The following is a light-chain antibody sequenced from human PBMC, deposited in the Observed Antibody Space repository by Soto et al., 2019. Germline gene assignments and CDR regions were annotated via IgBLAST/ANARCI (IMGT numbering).Light chain of an antibody. CDR1: QKISSRY. V-gene: IGKV3-15*01. Sequence: EIVLTQSPGTLSLSPVERATLSCMASQKISSRYLAWYLQKPGQAPRLLIYGASTRASGIPVRFSGSGSGTEFTLTISSLQSEDFAVYYCQQYNNWPPITFGQGTRLEI. CDR2: GAS. CDR3: QQYNNWPPIT. J-gene: IGKJ5*01.